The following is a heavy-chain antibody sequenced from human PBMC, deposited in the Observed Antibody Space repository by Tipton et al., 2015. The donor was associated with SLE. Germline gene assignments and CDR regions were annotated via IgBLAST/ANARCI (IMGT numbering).Heavy chain of an antibody. D-gene: IGHD2-21*01. J-gene: IGHJ3*02. CDR1: GGSISSSSYY. V-gene: IGHV4-39*07. CDR2: IYYSGST. Sequence: TLSLTCTVSGGSISSSSYYWGWIRQPPGKGLEWIGSIYYSGSTYYNPSLKSRVTISVDTSKNQFSLKLSSVTAADTAVYYCVSDCGGSDAFDIWGQGTMVTVSS. CDR3: VSDCGGSDAFDI.